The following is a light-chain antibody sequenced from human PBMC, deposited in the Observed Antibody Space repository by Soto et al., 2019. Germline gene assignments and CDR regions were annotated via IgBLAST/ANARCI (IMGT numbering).Light chain of an antibody. CDR3: QQYNSYST. Sequence: DIQMTQSPSTLSASVGDRVTITCRASQSISSWLAWYQQKPGKAPKLLIYKASSLESGVPSRFSGSGSGTDFTLTLSSLQPDDFATYYCQQYNSYSTFGQGTKVEIK. V-gene: IGKV1-5*03. CDR1: QSISSW. CDR2: KAS. J-gene: IGKJ1*01.